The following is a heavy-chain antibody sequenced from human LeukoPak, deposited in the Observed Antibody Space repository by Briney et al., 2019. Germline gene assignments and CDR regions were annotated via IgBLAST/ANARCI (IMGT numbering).Heavy chain of an antibody. CDR3: ARGPWDWAIDY. J-gene: IGHJ4*02. V-gene: IGHV3-21*01. CDR2: ISSGGTDI. D-gene: IGHD3/OR15-3a*01. Sequence: GGCLTPSRPPSVPSFSSSDMNCASQAPGKWLEWVSSISSGGTDIYYADSVKGRFPISRDNDKNSLSLQMNSLRAEDTAVYFCARGPWDWAIDYWGQGTLVTVSS. CDR1: VPSFSSSD.